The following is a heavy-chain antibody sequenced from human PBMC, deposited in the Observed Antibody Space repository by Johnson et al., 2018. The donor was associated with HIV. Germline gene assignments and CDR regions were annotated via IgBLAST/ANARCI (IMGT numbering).Heavy chain of an antibody. CDR2: ISYDGSNK. V-gene: IGHV3-33*05. Sequence: QVQLVESGGGVVQPGRSLRLSCAASGFSFSSYGMHWVRQAPGKGLEWVAVISYDGSNKYYADSVMGRFTISRDNSKNTLYLQMNSLRAEDTAVYYCARDTTMIVVRDAFDIWGQGTMVTVSS. CDR1: GFSFSSYG. CDR3: ARDTTMIVVRDAFDI. J-gene: IGHJ3*02. D-gene: IGHD3-22*01.